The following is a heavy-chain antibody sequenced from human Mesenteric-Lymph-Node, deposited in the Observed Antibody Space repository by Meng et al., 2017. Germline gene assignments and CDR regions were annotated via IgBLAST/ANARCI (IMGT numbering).Heavy chain of an antibody. CDR1: GGSFSGYY. J-gene: IGHJ6*02. Sequence: SETLSLTCAVYGGSFSGYYWSWIRQPPGKWLEWIGEINHSGSTNYNPSLKSRVTISVDTSKNQFSLQLSYVTAADTAVYYCARGLEGDYSGRYFRARYYYGMDDWGQGTLVTVSS. V-gene: IGHV4-34*01. D-gene: IGHD1-26*01. CDR2: INHSGST. CDR3: ARGLEGDYSGRYFRARYYYGMDD.